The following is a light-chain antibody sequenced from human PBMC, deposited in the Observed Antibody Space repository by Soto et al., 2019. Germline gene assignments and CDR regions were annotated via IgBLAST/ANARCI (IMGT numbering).Light chain of an antibody. J-gene: IGLJ3*02. CDR3: QVWDRSGDHWV. CDR2: DDT. CDR1: NIGSKS. Sequence: SYELTQPPSVSVAPGQTASITCGGNNIGSKSVHWYQQRPGQAPVLVVYDDTDRPSGIPDRFSGSDSVNTANLTIRRVEAGDEADYYCQVWDRSGDHWVFGGGTKLTVL. V-gene: IGLV3-21*02.